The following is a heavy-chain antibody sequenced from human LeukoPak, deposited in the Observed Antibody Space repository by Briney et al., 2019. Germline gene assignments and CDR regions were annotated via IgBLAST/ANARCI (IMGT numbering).Heavy chain of an antibody. CDR1: GYTFTGYY. V-gene: IGHV1-2*02. CDR2: INPNSGGT. J-gene: IGHJ6*02. Sequence: ASVNLSCTASGYTFTGYYMHWVRQAPGQGLEWIGWINPNSGGTNYAQMLQGRITMSRATSISTSYIELTRLRADDTAVYYCARVDRSTWFGEAGGAKYCYYGMDVWGQGTTVTVSS. D-gene: IGHD3-10*01. CDR3: ARVDRSTWFGEAGGAKYCYYGMDV.